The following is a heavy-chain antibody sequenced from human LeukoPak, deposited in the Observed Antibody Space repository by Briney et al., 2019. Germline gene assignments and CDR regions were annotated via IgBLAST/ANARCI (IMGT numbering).Heavy chain of an antibody. CDR3: ARGVQWLVLVFDY. CDR2: ISSSGSTI. D-gene: IGHD6-19*01. J-gene: IGHJ4*02. V-gene: IGHV3-48*03. Sequence: GESLRLSCAASGFTFSSYEMNWVRQAPGKGLEWVSYISSSGSTIYYADSVKGRFTISRDNAKNSLYLQMNSLRAEDTAVYYCARGVQWLVLVFDYWGQGTLVTVSS. CDR1: GFTFSSYE.